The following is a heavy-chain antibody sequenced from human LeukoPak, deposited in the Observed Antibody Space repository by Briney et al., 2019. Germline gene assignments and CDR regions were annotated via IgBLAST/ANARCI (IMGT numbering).Heavy chain of an antibody. CDR2: INKDGSDK. D-gene: IGHD4-23*01. CDR3: ARDAGYGGNSDY. J-gene: IGHJ4*02. V-gene: IGHV3-7*01. Sequence: GGSLRLSCAASGFTFNMYWMTWGRPAPGKGLESVAYINKDGSDKYYVDSVKGRFTVSRDNAKNSLYLQMNSLRAEDTAVYYCARDAGYGGNSDYWGQGTLVTVSS. CDR1: GFTFNMYW.